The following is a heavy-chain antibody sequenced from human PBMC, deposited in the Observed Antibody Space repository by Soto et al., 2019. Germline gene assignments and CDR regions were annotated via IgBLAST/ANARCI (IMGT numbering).Heavy chain of an antibody. V-gene: IGHV4-4*07. CDR3: AREGSYSAYNFAHGIQLWSFDF. CDR1: GGSINTSY. D-gene: IGHD5-12*01. Sequence: PXGTLSLTCTVSGGSINTSYWSWVRQPSGKGLEWIGRIFSSGSTSFNPSLESRVAMSVDTSKNHFSLNLSSVTAADMAVYYCAREGSYSAYNFAHGIQLWSFDFWGQGALVTVSS. J-gene: IGHJ4*02. CDR2: IFSSGST.